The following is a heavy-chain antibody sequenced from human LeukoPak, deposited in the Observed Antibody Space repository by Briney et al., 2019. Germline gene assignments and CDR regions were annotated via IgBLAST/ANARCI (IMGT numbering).Heavy chain of an antibody. J-gene: IGHJ4*02. CDR1: GFTFSSYG. Sequence: GGSLRLSCVASGFTFSSYGMHWVRQAPGKGLEWVSYISSSGSTIYYADSVKGRFTISRDNSKNTLYLQMNSLRADDTAVYYCARRAGAYSHPYDYWGQGTLVTVSS. CDR3: ARRAGAYSHPYDY. CDR2: ISSSGSTI. D-gene: IGHD4/OR15-4a*01. V-gene: IGHV3-48*01.